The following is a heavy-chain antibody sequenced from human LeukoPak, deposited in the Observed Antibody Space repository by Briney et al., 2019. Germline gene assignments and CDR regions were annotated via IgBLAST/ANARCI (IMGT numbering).Heavy chain of an antibody. CDR3: ARRGGSSWSSFDY. V-gene: IGHV3-23*01. J-gene: IGHJ4*02. D-gene: IGHD6-13*01. CDR1: GFIFDKYA. Sequence: GGSLRLSCAASGFIFDKYAMNWVRQAPGKGLEWLTGISGFGGSTYYAASAKGRFTISRDNSGNTLFLQLNNLRVEDTAVYYCARRGGSSWSSFDYWGQGSLVTVSS. CDR2: ISGFGGST.